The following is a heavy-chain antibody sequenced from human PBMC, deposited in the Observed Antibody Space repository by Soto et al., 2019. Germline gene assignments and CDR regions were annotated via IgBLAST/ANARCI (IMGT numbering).Heavy chain of an antibody. CDR1: GFTFSSYG. Sequence: QVQLVESGGGVVQPGRSLRLSCAASGFTFSSYGMHWVRQAPDRGLEWVAIIWYDGSNKYYPDSVKGRFTISRDNSKNTLFLQMNSLSAEDTAVYSCAREPGDYYFDYWGRGTLVTVSS. D-gene: IGHD3-10*01. V-gene: IGHV3-33*01. J-gene: IGHJ4*02. CDR2: IWYDGSNK. CDR3: AREPGDYYFDY.